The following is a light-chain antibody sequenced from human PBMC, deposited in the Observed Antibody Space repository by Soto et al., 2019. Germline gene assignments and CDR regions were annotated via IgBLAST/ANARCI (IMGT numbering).Light chain of an antibody. Sequence: QSVLTQPPSVSVAPGQRVTISCTGSSSNIGRGYNVHWYQQLPGTAPKLLIYGNSNRPSGVPDRFSGSKSGTSASLAITGLQAEDEADYYCQSYDSSLSGYVFGTGTKVTVL. CDR2: GNS. CDR3: QSYDSSLSGYV. CDR1: SSNIGRGYN. J-gene: IGLJ1*01. V-gene: IGLV1-40*01.